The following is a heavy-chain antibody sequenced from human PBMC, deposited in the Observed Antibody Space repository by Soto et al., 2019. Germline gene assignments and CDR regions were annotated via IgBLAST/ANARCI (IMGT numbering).Heavy chain of an antibody. Sequence: QVQLLQSGAEVKKPGSSVRVSCEASGGTFRTYAISWVRQAPGQGLEWMGEIIPIFGTVNYAQKFQGRVTSTADESTTTVYMDLRSLRSEDTAVYDCAKGAVAGTPTSYYYYGMDVWGQGTTVTVSS. CDR2: IIPIFGTV. D-gene: IGHD6-19*01. J-gene: IGHJ6*02. CDR3: AKGAVAGTPTSYYYYGMDV. CDR1: GGTFRTYA. V-gene: IGHV1-69*12.